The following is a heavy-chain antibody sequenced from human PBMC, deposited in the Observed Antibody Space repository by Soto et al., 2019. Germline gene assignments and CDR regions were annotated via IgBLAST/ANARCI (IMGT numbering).Heavy chain of an antibody. CDR2: ISAYNGNT. CDR1: GYTFTSYG. Sequence: QVQLVQSGAEVKKPGASVKVSCKASGYTFTSYGISWLRQAPGQGLEWMGWISAYNGNTNYAQKLQGRVTMTTDTSTSTAYMELRSLRSDDTAVYYCARDVWLLWFGELPYYYYGMDVWGQGTTVTVSS. CDR3: ARDVWLLWFGELPYYYYGMDV. J-gene: IGHJ6*02. V-gene: IGHV1-18*01. D-gene: IGHD3-10*01.